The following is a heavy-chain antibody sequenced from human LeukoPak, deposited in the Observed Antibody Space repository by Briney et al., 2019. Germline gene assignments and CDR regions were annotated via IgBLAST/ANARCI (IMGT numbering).Heavy chain of an antibody. D-gene: IGHD3-3*01. CDR2: INANSGGT. Sequence: ASVKVSCKASGYTFTGYYMHWVRQAPGQGLEWMGWINANSGGTNYAQKFQGRVTMTRDTSISTAYMELSRLRSDDTAVYYCARGNYDFWSGYPWDYWGQGTLVTVSS. CDR3: ARGNYDFWSGYPWDY. J-gene: IGHJ4*02. V-gene: IGHV1-2*02. CDR1: GYTFTGYY.